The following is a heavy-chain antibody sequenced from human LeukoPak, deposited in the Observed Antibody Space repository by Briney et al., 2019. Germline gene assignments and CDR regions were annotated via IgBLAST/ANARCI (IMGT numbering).Heavy chain of an antibody. CDR3: ARGRYCSGGSCYYY. Sequence: SETLSLTCTVYGESFSGYYWTWIRQPPGKGLEWIGEISQSGSTNYNPSLKSRVTMSVDTSKKQFSLKLNSVSAADTAVYYCARGRYCSGGSCYYYWGQGTLVTVSS. J-gene: IGHJ4*02. CDR2: ISQSGST. V-gene: IGHV4-34*01. D-gene: IGHD2-15*01. CDR1: GESFSGYY.